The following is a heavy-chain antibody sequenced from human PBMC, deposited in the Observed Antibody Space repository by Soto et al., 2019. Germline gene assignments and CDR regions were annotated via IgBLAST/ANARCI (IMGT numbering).Heavy chain of an antibody. CDR2: INPNSGGT. J-gene: IGHJ6*02. Sequence: QVQLVQSGAEVKKPGASVKVSCKASGYTFTGYYMHWVRQAPGQGLEWMGWINPNSGGTNYAQKFQGWVTMTRDTSISTAYMELSRLRSDDTAVYYCARAADSSSWYGLGYYYYGMDVWGQGTTVTVSS. V-gene: IGHV1-2*04. CDR1: GYTFTGYY. D-gene: IGHD6-13*01. CDR3: ARAADSSSWYGLGYYYYGMDV.